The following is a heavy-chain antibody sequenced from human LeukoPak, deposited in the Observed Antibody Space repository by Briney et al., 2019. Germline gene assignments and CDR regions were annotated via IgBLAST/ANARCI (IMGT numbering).Heavy chain of an antibody. CDR2: ISTSGTT. Sequence: SETLSLTCAVYGGSFSGYYWSWIRQPAGKGLEWIGRISTSGTTNYSPSLKSRLTMSVNTSSNQFSLKLTSVTAADTAVYYCAREISSGSSSRQFDYWGQGTLVTVSS. CDR3: AREISSGSSSRQFDY. J-gene: IGHJ4*02. D-gene: IGHD3-10*01. V-gene: IGHV4-4*07. CDR1: GGSFSGYY.